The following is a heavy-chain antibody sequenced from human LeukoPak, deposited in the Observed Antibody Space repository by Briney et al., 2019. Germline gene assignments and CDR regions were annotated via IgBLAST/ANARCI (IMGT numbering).Heavy chain of an antibody. CDR1: GFTFSSYG. V-gene: IGHV3-30*18. CDR3: AKGDIVVVVAALALDY. CDR2: ISYDGSNK. Sequence: GGSLRLSCAASGFTFSSYGMHRVRQAPGKGLEWVAVISYDGSNKYYADSVKGRFTISRDNSKNTLYLQMNSLRAEDTAVYYCAKGDIVVVVAALALDYWGQGTLVTVSS. D-gene: IGHD2-15*01. J-gene: IGHJ4*02.